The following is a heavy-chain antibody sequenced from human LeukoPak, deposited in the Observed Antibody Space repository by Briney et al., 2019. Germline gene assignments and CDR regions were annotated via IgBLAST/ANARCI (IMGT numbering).Heavy chain of an antibody. Sequence: SETLSLTCTVSGGSISSYYWSWLRQPAGKGLEWIGRIYTSGSTNYNPSLKSRVTISVDTSKNQFSLKLSSVTAADTAVYYCARDRRGTAMVLPYWGQGTLVTVSS. CDR3: ARDRRGTAMVLPY. D-gene: IGHD5-18*01. CDR1: GGSISSYY. CDR2: IYTSGST. V-gene: IGHV4-4*07. J-gene: IGHJ4*02.